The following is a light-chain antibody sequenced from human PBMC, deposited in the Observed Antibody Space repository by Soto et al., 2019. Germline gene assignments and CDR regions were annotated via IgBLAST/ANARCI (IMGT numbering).Light chain of an antibody. J-gene: IGLJ3*02. CDR3: AAWDTSLSGGV. CDR1: SSNIGSDF. V-gene: IGLV1-51*02. CDR2: ENN. Sequence: QSVLTQPPSVSAAPGQKVTISCSGSSSNIGSDFVSWYQQLPGTAPQLLIYENNKRPSVIPDRFSGSKSATSATLGITGLQTGDEADYYCAAWDTSLSGGVFGGWTKLTVL.